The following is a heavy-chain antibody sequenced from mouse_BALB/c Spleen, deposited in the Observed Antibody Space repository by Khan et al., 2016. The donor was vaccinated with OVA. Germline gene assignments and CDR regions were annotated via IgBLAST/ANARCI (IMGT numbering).Heavy chain of an antibody. CDR3: ARHDRYFYAVDY. D-gene: IGHD2-14*01. V-gene: IGHV2-6-1*01. J-gene: IGHJ4*01. Sequence: VQLVESGPGLVAPSQSLSITCTISGFSLTSYGVHWVRQPPGKGLEWLVVIWSDGSTTYNSALKSRLSISKDNSKSQVFLKMNSRQTDDTAMYYCARHDRYFYAVDYWGQGTSVTVSS. CDR2: IWSDGST. CDR1: GFSLTSYG.